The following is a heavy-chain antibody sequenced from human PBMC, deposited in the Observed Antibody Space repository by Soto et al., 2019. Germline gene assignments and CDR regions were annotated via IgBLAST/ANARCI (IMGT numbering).Heavy chain of an antibody. CDR2: ISHDGINK. J-gene: IGHJ5*02. Sequence: QVRLVESGGGVVQPGRSLRLSCTASGFSVSSYAMYWVRQPPGKWLAWLAVISHDGINKHYADSVKGRVTVSRDNSNHSLDLQLNSLRGEDTAMYYCARDMYSSDYFVKWFETWGQGTLVTVSS. V-gene: IGHV3-30-3*01. CDR3: ARDMYSSDYFVKWFET. D-gene: IGHD6-19*01. CDR1: GFSVSSYA.